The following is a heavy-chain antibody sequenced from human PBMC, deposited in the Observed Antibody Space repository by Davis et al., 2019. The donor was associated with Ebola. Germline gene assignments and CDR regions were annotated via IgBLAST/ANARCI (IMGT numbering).Heavy chain of an antibody. V-gene: IGHV1-2*02. CDR3: ARGSIAARYWFDP. D-gene: IGHD6-6*01. Sequence: ASVKVSCKASGYTFTGYYMHWVRQAPGQGLEWMGWINPNSGGTNYAQKLQGRVTMTTDTSTSTAYMELRSLRSDDTAVYYCARGSIAARYWFDPWGQGTLVTVSS. J-gene: IGHJ5*02. CDR1: GYTFTGYY. CDR2: INPNSGGT.